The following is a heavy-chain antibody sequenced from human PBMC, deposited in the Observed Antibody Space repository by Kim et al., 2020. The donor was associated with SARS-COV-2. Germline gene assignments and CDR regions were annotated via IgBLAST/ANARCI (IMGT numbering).Heavy chain of an antibody. J-gene: IGHJ4*02. Sequence: DSVKGRITISRDNAKNSLYLQMNSLRAEDTALYYCAKDKADSSSWYYFDYWGQGTLVTVSS. D-gene: IGHD6-13*01. CDR3: AKDKADSSSWYYFDY. V-gene: IGHV3-9*01.